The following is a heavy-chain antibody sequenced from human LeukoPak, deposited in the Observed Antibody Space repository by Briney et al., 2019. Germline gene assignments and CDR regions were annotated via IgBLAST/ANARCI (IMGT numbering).Heavy chain of an antibody. Sequence: GGSLRLSCAASGFTFSSCGMNWVRQAPGKGLEWVSYISSSTTIIYYESSVKGRFTISRDNAKNSLYLQMNSLRAEDTAVYYCATIKRWLQLPDYWGQGTLVTVSS. CDR1: GFTFSSCG. D-gene: IGHD5-24*01. CDR2: ISSSTTII. V-gene: IGHV3-48*04. J-gene: IGHJ4*02. CDR3: ATIKRWLQLPDY.